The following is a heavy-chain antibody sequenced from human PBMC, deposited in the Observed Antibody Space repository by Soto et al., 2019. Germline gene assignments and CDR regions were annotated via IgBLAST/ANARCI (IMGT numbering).Heavy chain of an antibody. J-gene: IGHJ4*02. V-gene: IGHV1-3*01. CDR3: ANPILASC. Sequence: ASVKVSCKASGYTFTSYAIHWVRQAPGQRREWMGWINAGNGNTKYSQKFQGRVIVTRDTSAGTAYMELRSLRSEDTAVYYCANPILASCWGQGTLVTVSS. CDR1: GYTFTSYA. CDR2: INAGNGNT. D-gene: IGHD3-16*02.